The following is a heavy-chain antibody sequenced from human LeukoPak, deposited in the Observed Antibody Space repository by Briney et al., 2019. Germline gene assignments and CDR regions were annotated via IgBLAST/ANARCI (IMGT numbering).Heavy chain of an antibody. Sequence: SETLSLTCAVYGGSFSGYYWSWIRQPPGKGLEWIGEINHSGSTNYNPSLKSRVTISVDTSKNQFSLKLSSVTAVDTAVYYCARQYYDILTGYRSASDYWGQGTLVTVSS. D-gene: IGHD3-9*01. CDR1: GGSFSGYY. J-gene: IGHJ4*02. CDR2: INHSGST. CDR3: ARQYYDILTGYRSASDY. V-gene: IGHV4-34*01.